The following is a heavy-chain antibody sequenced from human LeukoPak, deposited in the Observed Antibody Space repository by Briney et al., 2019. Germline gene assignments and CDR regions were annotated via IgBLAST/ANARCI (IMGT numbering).Heavy chain of an antibody. CDR1: GYDFTTYW. Sequence: GESLKISCKISGYDFTTYWIGWVRQMHGKGLECMGIIWPGDSDTRYSPSFQGQVTISADKTISTVYLQWSSLKVSDTAIYYCARRGRGDWFDPWGQGTLVTVSS. V-gene: IGHV5-51*01. D-gene: IGHD1-26*01. CDR3: ARRGRGDWFDP. CDR2: IWPGDSDT. J-gene: IGHJ5*02.